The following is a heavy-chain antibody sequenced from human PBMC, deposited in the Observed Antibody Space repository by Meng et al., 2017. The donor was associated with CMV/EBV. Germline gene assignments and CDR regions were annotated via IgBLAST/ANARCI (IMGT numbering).Heavy chain of an antibody. J-gene: IGHJ3*02. V-gene: IGHV3-23*01. CDR1: GFTFSSYA. Sequence: GGSLRLSCAASGFTFSSYAMSWVRQAPGKGLEWVSTISGSGGSTYYADSVKGRFTISRDKSKNTLYLQMNSLRAEDTAVYYCARSFYSCTITSCYHEGDAFDIWGQGTMVTVSS. CDR2: ISGSGGST. D-gene: IGHD2-2*01. CDR3: ARSFYSCTITSCYHEGDAFDI.